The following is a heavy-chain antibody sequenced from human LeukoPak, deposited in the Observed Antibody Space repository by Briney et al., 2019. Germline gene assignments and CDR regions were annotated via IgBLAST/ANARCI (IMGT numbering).Heavy chain of an antibody. V-gene: IGHV3-21*01. CDR2: ISSSSSYI. CDR3: ARDKIGCSSTSCDRGAFDI. D-gene: IGHD2-2*01. CDR1: GFTFSSYS. J-gene: IGHJ3*02. Sequence: GGSLRLSCAASGFTFSSYSMNWVRQAPGKGLEWVSSISSSSSYIYYADSVKGRFTISRDNAKNSLYLQMNSLRAEDTAVYYCARDKIGCSSTSCDRGAFDIWGQGTMVTVSS.